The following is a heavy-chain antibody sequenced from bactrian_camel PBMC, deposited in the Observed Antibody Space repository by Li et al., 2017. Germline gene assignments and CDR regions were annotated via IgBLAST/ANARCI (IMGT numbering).Heavy chain of an antibody. V-gene: IGHV3S1*01. CDR1: GYIYGRYC. Sequence: HVQLVESGGGSVQAGGSLRLSCEASGYIYGRYCMGWFRQTAGKEREGVATIYTGLGSTYYADSVKGRFTISRDNAKNTLYLQMNSLRPEDTAIYYCAADLRGGPCPPPNRGEFSHWGQGTQVTVS. CDR3: AADLRGGPCPPPNRGEFSH. J-gene: IGHJ4*01. CDR2: IYTGLGST. D-gene: IGHD7*01.